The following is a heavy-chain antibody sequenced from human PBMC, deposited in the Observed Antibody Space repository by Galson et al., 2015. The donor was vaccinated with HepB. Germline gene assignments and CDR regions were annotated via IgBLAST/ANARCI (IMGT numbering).Heavy chain of an antibody. CDR2: TNAGNGNT. V-gene: IGHV1-3*01. CDR1: GYTFTSYA. CDR3: ARDLYCSSTSCYPGY. Sequence: SVKVSCKASGYTFTSYAMHWVRQAPGQRLEWMGWTNAGNGNTKYSQKFQGRVTITRDTSASTAYMELSSLRSEDTAVYYCARDLYCSSTSCYPGYWGQGTLVTVSS. J-gene: IGHJ4*02. D-gene: IGHD2-2*01.